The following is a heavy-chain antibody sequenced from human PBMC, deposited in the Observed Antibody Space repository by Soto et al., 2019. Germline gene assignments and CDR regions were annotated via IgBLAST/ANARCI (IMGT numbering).Heavy chain of an antibody. CDR3: ARASLGYCSSTSCRSNWFDP. V-gene: IGHV4-4*02. J-gene: IGHJ5*02. CDR2: VYRTGST. D-gene: IGHD2-2*01. Sequence: SETLSLTCAVSGGSISTSNWWSWVRQPPGKGLEWIGEVYRTGSTNYNPSLESRVIVSVDKSKNQFSLKLTSVTAADTAVYYCARASLGYCSSTSCRSNWFDPWGQGTLVTVS. CDR1: GGSISTSNW.